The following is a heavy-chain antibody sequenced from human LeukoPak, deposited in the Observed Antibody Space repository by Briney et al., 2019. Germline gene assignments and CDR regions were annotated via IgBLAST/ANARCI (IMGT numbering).Heavy chain of an antibody. CDR1: GGTFSSYA. J-gene: IGHJ5*02. CDR2: IIPNFGTA. Sequence: SVKVSCKASGGTFSSYAISWVRQAPGQGLEWMGGIIPNFGTANYAQKFQGRVTITTDESTSTAYMELSSLRSEDTAVYYCAREGVVAAHDYWFDPWGQGTLVTVSS. V-gene: IGHV1-69*05. CDR3: AREGVVAAHDYWFDP. D-gene: IGHD2-15*01.